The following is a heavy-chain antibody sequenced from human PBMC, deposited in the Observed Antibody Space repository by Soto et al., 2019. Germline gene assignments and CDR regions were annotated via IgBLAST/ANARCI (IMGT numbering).Heavy chain of an antibody. V-gene: IGHV3-23*01. Sequence: EVQLLESGGGLVQPGGSLRLSCAASGFTFSSYAMSWVRQAPGKGLEWVSAISGSGGSTYYADSVKGRFTISRDNSRNTLYLQMNSLRAEDTAVYYCAKDLELGSYIFDYWGQGTLVTVSS. CDR3: AKDLELGSYIFDY. CDR2: ISGSGGST. J-gene: IGHJ4*02. CDR1: GFTFSSYA. D-gene: IGHD1-26*01.